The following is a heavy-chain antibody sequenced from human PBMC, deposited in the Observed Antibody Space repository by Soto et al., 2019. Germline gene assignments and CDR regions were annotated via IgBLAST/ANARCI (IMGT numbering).Heavy chain of an antibody. J-gene: IGHJ4*02. CDR3: AATPYYYKSSGHYYPWTFDY. CDR1: GGSISSGDYY. D-gene: IGHD3-22*01. Sequence: SETLSLTCTVSGGSISSGDYYWSWIRQPPGKGLEWIGYIYNSGSTYYNPSLKSRVTISVDTSKNQFSLKLSSVTAADTAVYYCAATPYYYKSSGHYYPWTFDYWGQATLVTVSS. V-gene: IGHV4-30-4*01. CDR2: IYNSGST.